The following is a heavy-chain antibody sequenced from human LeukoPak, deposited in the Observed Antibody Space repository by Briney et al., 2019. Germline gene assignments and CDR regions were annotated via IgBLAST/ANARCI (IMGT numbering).Heavy chain of an antibody. CDR3: ARQITIWFGAGAFDI. CDR1: GGSITTSTYY. V-gene: IGHV4-39*01. CDR2: IYYSGYT. D-gene: IGHD3-10*01. Sequence: PSETLSLTCTVSGGSITTSTYYWGWIRQPPGKGLEWIGTIYYSGYTYYNPSLESRVTIFVDTSKNQFSLKLSSVTAADTAVYYCARQITIWFGAGAFDIWGQGTMVTVSS. J-gene: IGHJ3*02.